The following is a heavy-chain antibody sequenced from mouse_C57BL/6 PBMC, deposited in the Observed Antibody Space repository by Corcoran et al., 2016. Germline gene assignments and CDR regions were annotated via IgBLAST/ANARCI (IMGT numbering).Heavy chain of an antibody. J-gene: IGHJ1*03. Sequence: QVQLQQSGPELVKPGASVKISCKASGYTFTDYYINWVKQRPGQGLEWIGWIFPGSGSTYYNEKFKGKATLTVDKSSSTAYMLLSSLTSEDSAVYFCARRAPLYYGSSHWYFDVWGTGTTVTVSS. CDR1: GYTFTDYY. CDR3: ARRAPLYYGSSHWYFDV. D-gene: IGHD1-1*01. CDR2: IFPGSGST. V-gene: IGHV1-75*01.